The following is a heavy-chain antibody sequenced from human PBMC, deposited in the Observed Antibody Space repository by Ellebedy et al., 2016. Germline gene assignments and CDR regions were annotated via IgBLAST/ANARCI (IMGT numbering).Heavy chain of an antibody. D-gene: IGHD4-17*01. CDR2: IYPGDSDT. CDR1: GYSFTSYW. J-gene: IGHJ4*02. V-gene: IGHV5-51*01. Sequence: GGSLRLSCKGSGYSFTSYWIGWVRQMPGKGLEWMWIIYPGDSDTRYSPSFQGQVTISADKSISTAYLQWSSLKASDTAMYYCASYGDYDNYYFDYWGQGTLVTVSS. CDR3: ASYGDYDNYYFDY.